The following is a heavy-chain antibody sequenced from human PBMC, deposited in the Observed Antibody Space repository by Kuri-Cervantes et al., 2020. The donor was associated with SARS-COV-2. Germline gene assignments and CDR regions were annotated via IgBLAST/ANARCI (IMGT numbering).Heavy chain of an antibody. J-gene: IGHJ4*02. Sequence: ASVNVSCKVTGYSLTDISMHWVRQTPGKGLEWIGGFDPEYGNTIYAQKFQGRLSMTEDTSADTAYMELSSLRSEDTAVYYCARDYAGYYYGSGTTLWGQGTLVTVSS. D-gene: IGHD3-10*01. V-gene: IGHV1-24*01. CDR1: GYSLTDIS. CDR2: FDPEYGNT. CDR3: ARDYAGYYYGSGTTL.